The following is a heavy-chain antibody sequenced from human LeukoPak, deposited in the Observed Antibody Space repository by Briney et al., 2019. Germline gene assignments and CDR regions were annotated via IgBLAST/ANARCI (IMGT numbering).Heavy chain of an antibody. V-gene: IGHV1-2*02. J-gene: IGHJ4*02. Sequence: ASVTVSCKASGYTFTGYYMHWVRQAPGQGLEWMGWINPNSGGTKYAQKFQGRVTMTRDTSISTAYMEVSRLRSDDTAVYYCARDNSGSFGDYWGQGTLVAVSS. CDR3: ARDNSGSFGDY. CDR2: INPNSGGT. D-gene: IGHD6-19*01. CDR1: GYTFTGYY.